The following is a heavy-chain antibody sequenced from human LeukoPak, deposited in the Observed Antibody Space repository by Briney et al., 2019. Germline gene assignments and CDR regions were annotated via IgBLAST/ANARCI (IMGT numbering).Heavy chain of an antibody. D-gene: IGHD3-10*01. J-gene: IGHJ4*02. CDR1: GVSISSDDYL. CDR2: VSYSGTV. CDR3: ARVSGFGDPFDS. V-gene: IGHV4-39*07. Sequence: SEPLSLTCTVCGVSISSDDYLWGWIRQSPGKGLEWIASVSYSGTVCCNPSLESRDTISLDTSKKQFSLTMNCVTAADTAVYYCARVSGFGDPFDSWGQETLVTVSS.